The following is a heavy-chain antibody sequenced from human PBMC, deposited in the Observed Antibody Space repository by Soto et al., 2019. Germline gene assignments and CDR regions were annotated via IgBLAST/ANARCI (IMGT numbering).Heavy chain of an antibody. J-gene: IGHJ1*01. Sequence: GASVKVSCKASGYTFTNYDITWVRQTAGQGLEWMGWMSPDSGNTDYAQKFQGRVTMTRSTSTSTAYMDLSNLSSEDTAVYYCAMGYSSRWYVDLQHWGQGTLVTVSS. D-gene: IGHD2-2*01. CDR3: AMGYSSRWYVDLQH. V-gene: IGHV1-8*01. CDR2: MSPDSGNT. CDR1: GYTFTNYD.